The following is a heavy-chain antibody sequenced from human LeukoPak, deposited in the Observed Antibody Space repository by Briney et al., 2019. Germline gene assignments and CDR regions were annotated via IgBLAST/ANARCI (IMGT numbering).Heavy chain of an antibody. CDR2: ISGSGGST. J-gene: IGHJ6*02. V-gene: IGHV3-23*01. CDR3: AKGGPKGYYYGMDV. CDR1: GFTFSSYA. Sequence: GGSLRLSCAASGFTFSSYAMSWVRQAPGKGLEWVSAISGSGGSTSYADSVKGRFTISRDNSKNTLYLQMNSLRAEDTAVYYCAKGGPKGYYYGMDVWGQGTTVTVSS.